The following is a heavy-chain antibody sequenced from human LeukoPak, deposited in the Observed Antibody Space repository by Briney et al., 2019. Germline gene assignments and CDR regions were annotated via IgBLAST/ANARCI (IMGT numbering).Heavy chain of an antibody. CDR3: ARALRLQQLSRGWFDP. V-gene: IGHV1-18*01. D-gene: IGHD6-13*01. Sequence: ASVKVSCKASGYTFTSYGISWVRQAPGQGLEWMGWISAYNGNTNYAQKLQGRVTMTTDTSTSTAYMELRSLRSDDTAVYYCARALRLQQLSRGWFDPWGKGTLVTVSS. J-gene: IGHJ5*02. CDR1: GYTFTSYG. CDR2: ISAYNGNT.